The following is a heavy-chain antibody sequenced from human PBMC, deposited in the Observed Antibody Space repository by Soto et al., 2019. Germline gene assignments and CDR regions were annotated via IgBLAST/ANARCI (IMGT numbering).Heavy chain of an antibody. Sequence: GRSLRLSCAASDLTFSNAWMNWVRQSPGKGLEWVGRIKSKTDGGKTDYAAPVKGRFTISRDDSKNTLYLQMNSLTTEDTAVYYCITVLTVYSYDNSGYSFWGQGTLVTVSS. V-gene: IGHV3-15*07. D-gene: IGHD3-22*01. CDR1: DLTFSNAW. CDR2: IKSKTDGGKT. J-gene: IGHJ4*02. CDR3: ITVLTVYSYDNSGYSF.